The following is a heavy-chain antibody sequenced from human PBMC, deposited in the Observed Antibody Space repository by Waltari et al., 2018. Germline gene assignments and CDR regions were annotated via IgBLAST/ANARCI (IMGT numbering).Heavy chain of an antibody. D-gene: IGHD2-15*01. CDR2: IYYSGST. CDR3: ARAVVVVAAGAFDI. V-gene: IGHV4-39*07. Sequence: QLQLQESGPGLVKPSETLSLTCTVSGGSISSSSYYWGWIRQPPGKGLEWIGSIYYSGSTYYNPSLKSRVTISVDTSKNQFSLKLSSVTAADTAVYYCARAVVVVAAGAFDIWGQGTMVTVSS. J-gene: IGHJ3*02. CDR1: GGSISSSSYY.